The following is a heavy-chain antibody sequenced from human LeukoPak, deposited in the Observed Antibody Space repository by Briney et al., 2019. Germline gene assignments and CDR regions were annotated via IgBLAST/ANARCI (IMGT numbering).Heavy chain of an antibody. CDR3: ARAYSSSWYLFVFDY. J-gene: IGHJ4*02. CDR1: GFTFSSYW. Sequence: PGGSLRLSCAASGFTFSSYWMSWVRQAPGKGLEWVANIKQDGSEKYYVDSVKGRFTISGDNAKNSLYLQMNSLRAEDTAVYYCARAYSSSWYLFVFDYWGQGTLVTVSS. V-gene: IGHV3-7*01. CDR2: IKQDGSEK. D-gene: IGHD6-13*01.